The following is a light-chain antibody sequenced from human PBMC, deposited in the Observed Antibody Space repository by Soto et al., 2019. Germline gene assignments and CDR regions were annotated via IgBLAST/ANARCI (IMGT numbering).Light chain of an antibody. CDR1: QSISIW. Sequence: DIQMTQPPSILSASVGDRVTITCRASQSISIWLAWYQQKPGKAPKILIYKASSLESGVPSRFSGSGSGTEFTLTISSLQPDDFATYYCQHYNCYSKAFGQGTKVDIK. CDR3: QHYNCYSKA. V-gene: IGKV1-5*03. J-gene: IGKJ1*01. CDR2: KAS.